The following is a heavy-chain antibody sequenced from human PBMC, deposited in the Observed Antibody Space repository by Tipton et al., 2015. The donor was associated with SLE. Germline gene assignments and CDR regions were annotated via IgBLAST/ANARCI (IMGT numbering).Heavy chain of an antibody. CDR2: IYYSGST. J-gene: IGHJ3*02. V-gene: IGHV4-59*11. CDR3: ARDHNSSGWYGEDAFDI. CDR1: GGSISSHY. D-gene: IGHD6-19*01. Sequence: TLSLTCTVSGGSISSHYWSWIWQPPGKGLEWIGYIYYSGSTNYNPSLKSRVTISVDTSKNQFSLKLSSVTAADTAVYYCARDHNSSGWYGEDAFDIWGQGTMVTVSS.